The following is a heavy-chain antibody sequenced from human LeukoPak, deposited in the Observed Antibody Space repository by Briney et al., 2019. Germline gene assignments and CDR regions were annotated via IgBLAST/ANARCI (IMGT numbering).Heavy chain of an antibody. Sequence: ASVKVSCKASGYTFTSYYMHWVRQAPGQGLEWMGIINPSGGSASYAQKFQGRVTMTRDMSTSTDYMELSSLRSEDTAVYYCARDNSVEDTAWWFDPWGQGTLVTVSS. J-gene: IGHJ5*02. CDR2: INPSGGSA. D-gene: IGHD4-23*01. CDR3: ARDNSVEDTAWWFDP. CDR1: GYTFTSYY. V-gene: IGHV1-46*01.